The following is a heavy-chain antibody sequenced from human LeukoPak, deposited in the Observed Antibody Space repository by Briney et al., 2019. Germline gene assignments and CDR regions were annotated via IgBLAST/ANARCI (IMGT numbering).Heavy chain of an antibody. J-gene: IGHJ6*03. CDR3: ARGKRPFYYYMDV. V-gene: IGHV4-34*01. CDR1: GGSFSGYY. CDR2: INHSGST. Sequence: KPSETLSLTCAVYGGSFSGYYWSWIRQPPGKGLEWIGEINHSGSTNYNPSLKSRVTISVDTSKNQFSLKLSSVTAADTAVYYCARGKRPFYYYMDVWGKGTTVTVSS.